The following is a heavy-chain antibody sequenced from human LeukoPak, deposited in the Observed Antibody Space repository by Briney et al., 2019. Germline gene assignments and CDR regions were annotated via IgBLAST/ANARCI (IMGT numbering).Heavy chain of an antibody. CDR2: ISYDGSNK. J-gene: IGHJ4*02. Sequence: VRSLRLSCAASGFTFSSYAMHWVRQAPGKGLEWVAVISYDGSNKYYADSVKGRFTISRDNSKNTLYLQMNSLRAEDTAVYYCARDLSMVRGIKSFDYWGQGTLVTVSS. V-gene: IGHV3-30*04. CDR1: GFTFSSYA. D-gene: IGHD3-10*01. CDR3: ARDLSMVRGIKSFDY.